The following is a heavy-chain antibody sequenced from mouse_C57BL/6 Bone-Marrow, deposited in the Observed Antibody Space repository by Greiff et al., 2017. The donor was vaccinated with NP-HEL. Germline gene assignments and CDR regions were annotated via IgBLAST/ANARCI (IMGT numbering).Heavy chain of an antibody. Sequence: VQLQQSGAELVKPGASVKMSCKASGYTFTSYWITWVKQRPGQGLEWIGDIYPGSGSTNYNEKFKSKATLTVDTSSSTAYMQLSSLTSEDSAVYYCAYYYGSSYYAMDYWGQGTSVTVSS. D-gene: IGHD1-1*01. CDR1: GYTFTSYW. CDR2: IYPGSGST. CDR3: AYYYGSSYYAMDY. J-gene: IGHJ4*01. V-gene: IGHV1-55*01.